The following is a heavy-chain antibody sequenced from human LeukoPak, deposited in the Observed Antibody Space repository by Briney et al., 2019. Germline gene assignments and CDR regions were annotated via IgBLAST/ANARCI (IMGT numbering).Heavy chain of an antibody. V-gene: IGHV4-39*07. CDR3: ARDKGIAAAEVDP. CDR1: GGSISSSSYY. CDR2: IYYSGST. Sequence: SETLSLTCTVSGGSISSSSYYWGWIRQPPGKGLEWIGSIYYSGSTYYNPSLKSRVTISVDTSKNQFSLKLSSVTAADTAVYYCARDKGIAAAEVDPWGQGTLVTVSS. J-gene: IGHJ5*02. D-gene: IGHD6-13*01.